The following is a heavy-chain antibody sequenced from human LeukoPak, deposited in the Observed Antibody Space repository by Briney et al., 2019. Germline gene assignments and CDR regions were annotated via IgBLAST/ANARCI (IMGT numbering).Heavy chain of an antibody. CDR1: CGSINRYF. J-gene: IGHJ3*02. CDR2: ISYSGST. CDR3: ARSDTHGGDPFDAFDI. V-gene: IGHV4-59*08. D-gene: IGHD2-21*02. Sequence: SETLSLTCSVSCGSINRYFWSWIRQSPGKGPEWIGYISYSGSTDYNPSLKSRATISVDSSKNQFSLTLTSVTAADTALYYCARSDTHGGDPFDAFDIWGQGTVVAVSP.